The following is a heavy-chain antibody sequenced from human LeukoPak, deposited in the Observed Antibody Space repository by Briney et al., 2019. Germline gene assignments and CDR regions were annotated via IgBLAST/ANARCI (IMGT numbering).Heavy chain of an antibody. Sequence: GASVKVSCKASGYTFTSYGISWVRQAPGQGLEWMGWISAYNGNTNYAQKLQGRVTMTTDTSTSTAYMELRSLRSDDTAVYYCARYQGSKDTAHFDYWGQGTLVTVSS. V-gene: IGHV1-18*01. D-gene: IGHD5-18*01. CDR1: GYTFTSYG. J-gene: IGHJ4*02. CDR2: ISAYNGNT. CDR3: ARYQGSKDTAHFDY.